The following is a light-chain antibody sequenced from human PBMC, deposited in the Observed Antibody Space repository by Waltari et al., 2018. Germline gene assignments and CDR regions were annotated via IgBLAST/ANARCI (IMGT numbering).Light chain of an antibody. CDR3: HSHATSITSVI. CDR2: EVT. V-gene: IGLV2-23*02. CDR1: TSDVGHYNL. Sequence: QSALTQPASVSGSPGQSITISCTGTTSDVGHYNLVPWYQQHPGKAPKLIIYEVTKRPSGVSNRFSGSKSGNTASLTISGLQADDEADYYCHSHATSITSVIFGGGTKLTVI. J-gene: IGLJ2*01.